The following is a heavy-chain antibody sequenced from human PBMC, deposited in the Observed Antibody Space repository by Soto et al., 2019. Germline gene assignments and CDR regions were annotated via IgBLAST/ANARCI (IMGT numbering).Heavy chain of an antibody. Sequence: ASVKVSCKASGYTFTSYYMHWVRQTPEQGLEWMGISNPSGGSTSYAQKFQGRVTMTRDTSTSTVYMELSSLRSEDTAVYYCARVIRIQLWSPLGYWGQGTLVTVAS. J-gene: IGHJ4*02. CDR3: ARVIRIQLWSPLGY. D-gene: IGHD5-18*01. CDR2: SNPSGGST. V-gene: IGHV1-46*01. CDR1: GYTFTSYY.